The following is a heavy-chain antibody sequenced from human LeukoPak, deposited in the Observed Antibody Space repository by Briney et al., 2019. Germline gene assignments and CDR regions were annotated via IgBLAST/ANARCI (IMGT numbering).Heavy chain of an antibody. Sequence: SETLSLTCTVPGGSISSYDWSWIRQPAGKGLEWIGRTYTSGSTYYNPSLKSRVTISVDTSKNQFSLKLSSVTAADTAVYYCAREIGQQLGLRHYYYMDVWGKGTTVTVSS. CDR3: AREIGQQLGLRHYYYMDV. CDR2: TYTSGST. J-gene: IGHJ6*03. V-gene: IGHV4-4*07. CDR1: GGSISSYD. D-gene: IGHD6-13*01.